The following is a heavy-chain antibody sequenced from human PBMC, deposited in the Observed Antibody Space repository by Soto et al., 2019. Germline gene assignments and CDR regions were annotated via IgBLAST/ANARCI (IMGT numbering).Heavy chain of an antibody. CDR1: GFTFSSYW. Sequence: EVQLVESGGGLVQPGGSLRLSCAASGFTFSSYWMSWVRQAPGKGLEWVANIKQDGSEKYYVDSVKGRFTISRDNAKNSLYLQMNSLRAEDTAVYYCARKTATDYGDYVAYWGQGTLVTVSS. CDR2: IKQDGSEK. J-gene: IGHJ4*02. CDR3: ARKTATDYGDYVAY. D-gene: IGHD4-17*01. V-gene: IGHV3-7*01.